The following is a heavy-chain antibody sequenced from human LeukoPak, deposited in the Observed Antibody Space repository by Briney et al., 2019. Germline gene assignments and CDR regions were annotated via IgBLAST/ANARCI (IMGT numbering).Heavy chain of an antibody. V-gene: IGHV3-30*04. CDR3: ARERLVVTAMRESDAFDI. J-gene: IGHJ3*02. CDR1: GFTFSSYA. CDR2: ISYDGSNK. Sequence: PGRSLRLSCAASGFTFSSYAMHWVRQAPGKGLEWVAVISYDGSNKYYADSVKGRFTISRDNSKNTLYLQMNSLRAEDTAVYYCARERLVVTAMRESDAFDIWGQGTMVTVSP. D-gene: IGHD2-21*02.